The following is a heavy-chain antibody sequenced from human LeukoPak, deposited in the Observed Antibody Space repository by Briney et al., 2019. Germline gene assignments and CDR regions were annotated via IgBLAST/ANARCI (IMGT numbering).Heavy chain of an antibody. CDR2: IKEDGSEK. CDR3: ARVVGNPYYFDY. V-gene: IGHV3-7*05. D-gene: IGHD1-26*01. Sequence: GGSLRLSCAASGFTFSSYWMSWVRQAPGKGLEWVANIKEDGSEKYYVDSVKGRLTISRDNAKKSLYLQMNSLRAEDTAVYYCARVVGNPYYFDYWGQGTLVTVSS. J-gene: IGHJ4*02. CDR1: GFTFSSYW.